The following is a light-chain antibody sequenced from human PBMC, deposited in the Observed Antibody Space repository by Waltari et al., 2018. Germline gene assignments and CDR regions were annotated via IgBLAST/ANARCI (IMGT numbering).Light chain of an antibody. V-gene: IGKV1-33*01. CDR2: YSF. CDR3: QQDETFPLS. J-gene: IGKJ4*01. Sequence: DIQMTQSPSSLSASVGDRVIITCRASQTINNRLSWYRQEPGKAPTLLIYYSFNLETGVPSGFSGSGSGIDYSLTINNLQPEDFATYYCQQDETFPLSFGRGTKVEIK. CDR1: QTINNR.